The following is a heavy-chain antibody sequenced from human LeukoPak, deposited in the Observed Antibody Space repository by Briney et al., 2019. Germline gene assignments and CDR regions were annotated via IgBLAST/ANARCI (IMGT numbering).Heavy chain of an antibody. CDR3: ARSRNAGGPYYFDY. J-gene: IGHJ4*02. D-gene: IGHD4-23*01. CDR2: ISSSGSSI. V-gene: IGHV3-21*01. CDR1: EFTSTTYP. Sequence: GGSLSPSFQPPEFTSTTYPGNWFGRAQGKGLEGFSSISSSGSSIYYADSVKGRFTISRDNAKNSLYLQINSLGAEDTAVYYCARSRNAGGPYYFDYWGQGTLVTVSS.